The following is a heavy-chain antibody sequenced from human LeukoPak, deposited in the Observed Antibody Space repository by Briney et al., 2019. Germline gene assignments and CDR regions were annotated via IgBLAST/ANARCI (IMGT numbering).Heavy chain of an antibody. J-gene: IGHJ2*01. D-gene: IGHD3-16*01. V-gene: IGHV4-61*09. CDR2: IFTTGST. Sequence: ASQTLSLTCSVSGGSINGGSYYWSWIRQPAGKPLEWIGHIFTTGSTSYNPSLRTRVTISEDSSKDQFSLNLKSVTAADTAVYYCARDRNWGRGYFDLWGRGTLVIASS. CDR3: ARDRNWGRGYFDL. CDR1: GGSINGGSYY.